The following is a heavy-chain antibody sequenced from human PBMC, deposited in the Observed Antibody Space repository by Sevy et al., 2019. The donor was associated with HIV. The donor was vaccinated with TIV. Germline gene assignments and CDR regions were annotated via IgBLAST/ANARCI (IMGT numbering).Heavy chain of an antibody. CDR1: GYTFTSNY. Sequence: ASVKVSCKASGYTFTSNYMHWVRRAPGQGLEWMGTINPAGGSTGYAQKFQGRVTMTRDTSTSTVYMELSSLRSEDTAVYFCAGGPLTGTSLYYFDFWGQGTLVTVSS. CDR3: AGGPLTGTSLYYFDF. J-gene: IGHJ4*02. V-gene: IGHV1-46*01. D-gene: IGHD3-9*01. CDR2: INPAGGST.